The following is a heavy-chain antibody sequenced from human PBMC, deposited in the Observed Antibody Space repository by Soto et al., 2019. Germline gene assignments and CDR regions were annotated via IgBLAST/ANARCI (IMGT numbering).Heavy chain of an antibody. CDR2: IIPIFGTA. CDR1: GGTFSSYA. V-gene: IGHV1-69*13. D-gene: IGHD3-3*01. CDR3: ARVPYGGVVIRGPDPFDI. J-gene: IGHJ3*02. Sequence: SVKVACKASGGTFSSYAISWVRQAPGQGLEWMGGIIPIFGTANYAQKFQGRVTITADESTSTAYMELSSLRSEDTAVYYCARVPYGGVVIRGPDPFDIWGQGSMVIVSS.